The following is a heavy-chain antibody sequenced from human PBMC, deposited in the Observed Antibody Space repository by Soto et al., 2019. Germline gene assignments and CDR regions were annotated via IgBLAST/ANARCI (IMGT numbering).Heavy chain of an antibody. V-gene: IGHV3-30*18. D-gene: IGHD6-13*01. CDR3: AKLDQYSSSQGY. CDR1: GITFNSYV. J-gene: IGHJ4*02. Sequence: GGSLRLSCAASGITFNSYVMHWVRQAPGKGLEWVAVISYDGSNAYYADPVKGRFTISRDNSKNTLYLQMNSLRAEDTAIYYCAKLDQYSSSQGYWGQGTLVTVSS. CDR2: ISYDGSNA.